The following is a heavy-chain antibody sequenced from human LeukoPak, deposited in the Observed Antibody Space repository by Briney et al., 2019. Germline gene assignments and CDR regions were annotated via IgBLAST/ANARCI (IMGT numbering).Heavy chain of an antibody. J-gene: IGHJ4*02. CDR2: ISGSGATT. V-gene: IGHV3-23*01. CDR3: ATDYYDRSGDYTVDH. CDR1: GFAFRDYA. Sequence: SGGSLRLSCAASGFAFRDYAMSWVRQAPGKGLEWVSVISGSGATTHYTDSVKGRFTISRDNYKNTVSLQMNSLRAEDTAVYYCATDYYDRSGDYTVDHWGQGTQVTVSS. D-gene: IGHD3-22*01.